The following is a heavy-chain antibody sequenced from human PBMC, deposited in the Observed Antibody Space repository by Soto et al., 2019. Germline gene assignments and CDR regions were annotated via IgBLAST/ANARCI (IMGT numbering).Heavy chain of an antibody. J-gene: IGHJ6*02. CDR1: GGSITGYF. V-gene: IGHV4-59*01. Sequence: PSETLSLTCTVSGGSITGYFWSWIRQPSGRGLEWIGYIYYAGNTLYTPSLNNRVTISVDTSKNQFSLELSSVTAADTAMYYCARHISNFRYYYYAMDVWGQGTTVTVSS. CDR3: ARHISNFRYYYYAMDV. CDR2: IYYAGNT. D-gene: IGHD4-4*01.